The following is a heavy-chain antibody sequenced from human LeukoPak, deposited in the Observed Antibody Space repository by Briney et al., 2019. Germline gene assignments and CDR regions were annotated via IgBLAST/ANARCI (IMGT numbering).Heavy chain of an antibody. V-gene: IGHV3-23*01. J-gene: IGHJ5*02. CDR2: ISGSGGTT. CDR1: GFTFRTYA. D-gene: IGHD3-10*01. Sequence: GGFLRLSCAVSGFTFRTYAMSWVRQAPGKGLEWVSAISGSGGTTYYADSVKGRFTISRDNSKNTLYLQMNSLRAEDTAVYYCAKLSTFGDLSRVRFDPWGQGTLVTVSS. CDR3: AKLSTFGDLSRVRFDP.